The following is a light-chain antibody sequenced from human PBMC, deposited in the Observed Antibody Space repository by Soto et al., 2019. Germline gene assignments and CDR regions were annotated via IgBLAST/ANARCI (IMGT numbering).Light chain of an antibody. CDR2: EVS. Sequence: QSVLTQPASVSGSPGQSITISCTGTSSDVGGHKYVSWYQQHPDKAPKVLIFEVSDRPSGVSNRFSGSKSGNTASLTISGLQAEDEADYYCSSYTSSSTYVVFGGGTKVTVL. V-gene: IGLV2-14*01. CDR3: SSYTSSSTYVV. J-gene: IGLJ2*01. CDR1: SSDVGGHKY.